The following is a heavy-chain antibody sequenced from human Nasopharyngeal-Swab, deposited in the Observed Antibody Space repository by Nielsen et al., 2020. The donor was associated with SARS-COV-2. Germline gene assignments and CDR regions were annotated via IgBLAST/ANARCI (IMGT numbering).Heavy chain of an antibody. CDR2: IYYSGST. D-gene: IGHD2-21*01. Sequence: LRLSCTVSGGSISSGDYYWSWIRQPPGKGLEWIGYIYYSGSTYYNPSLKSRVTISVDTSKNQFSLKLSSVTAADTAVYYCARAGILWGKNAFDIWGQGTMVTVSS. CDR3: ARAGILWGKNAFDI. CDR1: GGSISSGDYY. V-gene: IGHV4-30-4*01. J-gene: IGHJ3*02.